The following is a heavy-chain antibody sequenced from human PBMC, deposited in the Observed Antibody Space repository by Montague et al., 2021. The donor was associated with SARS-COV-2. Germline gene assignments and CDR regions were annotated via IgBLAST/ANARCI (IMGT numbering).Heavy chain of an antibody. Sequence: SETLSLTCTVSGGSISTYYWSWIRQSPGKGLEWIGYIYYSGNPNXXPSLTSRLSMSVDTSKNQFSLELSSVAAADTAVFFCARGKGRSPDAFDIWGLGITVTVS. V-gene: IGHV4-59*01. D-gene: IGHD2-15*01. J-gene: IGHJ3*02. CDR1: GGSISTYY. CDR3: ARGKGRSPDAFDI. CDR2: IYYSGNP.